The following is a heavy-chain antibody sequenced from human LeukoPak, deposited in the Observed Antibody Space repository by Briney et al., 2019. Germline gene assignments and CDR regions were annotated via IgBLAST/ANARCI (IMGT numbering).Heavy chain of an antibody. CDR2: IYTSGST. CDR1: GGSISSGSYY. Sequence: PSQTLSLTCTVSGGSISSGSYYWSWIRQPAGKGLEWIGRIYTSGSTNYNPSLKSRVTMSLDTSKNQFSLKLSSVTAADTAVFYCARDLPYPMGAFDIWGQGTMVTVSS. V-gene: IGHV4-61*02. CDR3: ARDLPYPMGAFDI. D-gene: IGHD5-24*01. J-gene: IGHJ3*02.